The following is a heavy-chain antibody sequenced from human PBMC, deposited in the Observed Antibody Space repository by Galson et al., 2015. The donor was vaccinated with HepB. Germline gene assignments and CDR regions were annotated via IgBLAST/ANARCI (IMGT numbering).Heavy chain of an antibody. Sequence: SLRLSCAASGFTFSSYGMHWVRRAPGKGPEWVAVLWYDGINKYYADFVEGRFTISRDSSKNTLYLQMNNLRVEDTAVYYCARDAPGSLTTMISYGLDVWGQGTTVTVSS. CDR3: ARDAPGSLTTMISYGLDV. V-gene: IGHV3-33*08. J-gene: IGHJ6*02. CDR1: GFTFSSYG. D-gene: IGHD3-22*01. CDR2: LWYDGINK.